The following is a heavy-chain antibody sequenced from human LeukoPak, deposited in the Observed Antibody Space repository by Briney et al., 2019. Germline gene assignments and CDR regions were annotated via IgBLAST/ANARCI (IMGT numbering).Heavy chain of an antibody. Sequence: PSETLSLTCTVSGGSIGSYYWSWIRQPPGKGLEWIGYIYYSGSTNHNPSLKSRVTISVDTSKNQFSLKLSSVTAADTAVYYCARTRRWLQLGFDYWGQGTLVTVSS. CDR3: ARTRRWLQLGFDY. V-gene: IGHV4-59*01. J-gene: IGHJ4*02. D-gene: IGHD5-24*01. CDR1: GGSIGSYY. CDR2: IYYSGST.